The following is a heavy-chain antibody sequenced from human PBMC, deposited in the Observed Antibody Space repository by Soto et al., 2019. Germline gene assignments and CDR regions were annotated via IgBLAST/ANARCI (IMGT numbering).Heavy chain of an antibody. CDR3: ARGGDIVVVPAAWDAFDI. CDR2: TRNKANSYTT. CDR1: GFTFSDHY. D-gene: IGHD2-2*01. J-gene: IGHJ3*02. V-gene: IGHV3-72*01. Sequence: GGSLRLSCAASGFTFSDHYMDWVRQAPGKGLEWVGRTRNKANSYTTEYAASVKGRFTISRDDSKNSLYLQMNSLKTEDTAVYYCARGGDIVVVPAAWDAFDIWGQGTMVTVSS.